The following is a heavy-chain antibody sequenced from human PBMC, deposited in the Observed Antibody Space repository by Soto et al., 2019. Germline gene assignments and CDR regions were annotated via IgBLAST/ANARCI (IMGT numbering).Heavy chain of an antibody. V-gene: IGHV3-48*01. CDR1: GFTFSSYT. Sequence: EVQLVESGGGLVQPGGSLRLSCAASGFTFSSYTMNWVRQAPGKGLEWVSYISSSSSTIYYADSVKGRFTISRDNAKNSLYLQMTSLKAEDTAVYYCAKREEIDTITPYNWFDPWGQGTLVTVSS. D-gene: IGHD5-12*01. CDR2: ISSSSSTI. J-gene: IGHJ5*02. CDR3: AKREEIDTITPYNWFDP.